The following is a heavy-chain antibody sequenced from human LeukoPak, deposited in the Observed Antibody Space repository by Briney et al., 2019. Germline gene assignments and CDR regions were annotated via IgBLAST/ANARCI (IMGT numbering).Heavy chain of an antibody. CDR3: ARDGTVTAGPFDP. V-gene: IGHV3-33*01. J-gene: IGHJ5*02. CDR1: GIPFSSFG. CDR2: IWYDGSNK. D-gene: IGHD4-17*01. Sequence: QPGRSLRLSCAAPGIPFSSFGMHRLRQARGKGLEWVAFIWYDGSNKYYANSVKGRFTISRDNSKNTLYLQMNSLTAEDTAVYYCARDGTVTAGPFDPWGGGTLVTVSS.